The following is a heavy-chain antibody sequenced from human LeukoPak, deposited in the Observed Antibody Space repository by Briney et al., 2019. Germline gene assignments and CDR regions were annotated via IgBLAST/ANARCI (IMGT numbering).Heavy chain of an antibody. CDR1: GYTLTELS. J-gene: IGHJ3*02. V-gene: IGHV1-24*01. Sequence: ASVKVSCKVSGYTLTELSMHWVRQAPGKGLEWMGGFDPEDGETIYAQKFQGRVTMTEDTSTDTAYMELSSLRSEDTAVYYRATGYSGYDNDAFDIWGQGTMVTVSS. D-gene: IGHD5-12*01. CDR3: ATGYSGYDNDAFDI. CDR2: FDPEDGET.